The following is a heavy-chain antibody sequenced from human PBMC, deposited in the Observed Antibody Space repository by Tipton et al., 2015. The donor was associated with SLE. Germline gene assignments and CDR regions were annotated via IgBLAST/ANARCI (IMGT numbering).Heavy chain of an antibody. Sequence: SLRLTCAASGFTFSSSWMHWVCQAPEKGLEWVADIKCDGSEKYYVDSVKGRLTISRDNAKNSLYLQVNSLRAEDMTVYYCVRGLFNGVTMIVVDEGAFDIWGQGTMVTVSS. J-gene: IGHJ3*02. CDR3: VRGLFNGVTMIVVDEGAFDI. CDR1: GFTFSSSW. V-gene: IGHV3-52*01. D-gene: IGHD3-22*01. CDR2: IKCDGSEK.